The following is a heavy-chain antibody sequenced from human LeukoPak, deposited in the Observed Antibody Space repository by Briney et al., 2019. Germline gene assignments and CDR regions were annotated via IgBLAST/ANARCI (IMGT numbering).Heavy chain of an antibody. J-gene: IGHJ6*03. D-gene: IGHD3-3*01. CDR1: GYSISSGYY. V-gene: IGHV4-38-2*02. Sequence: SETLSLTCAVSGYSISSGYYWGWIRQPPGKGLEWIGSIYHSGSTYYNPSLKSRVTISVDTSKNQFSLKLSSVTAADTAVYYCARDAHYDFWSGYYTGNMDVRGKGTTVTVSS. CDR3: ARDAHYDFWSGYYTGNMDV. CDR2: IYHSGST.